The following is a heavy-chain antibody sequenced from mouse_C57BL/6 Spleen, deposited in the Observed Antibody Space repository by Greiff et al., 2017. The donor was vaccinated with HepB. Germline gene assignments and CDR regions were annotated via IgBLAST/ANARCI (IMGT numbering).Heavy chain of an antibody. Sequence: QVQLQQPGAELVRPGSSVKLSCKASGYTFTSYWMHWVKQRPIQGLEWIGNIDPSDSETHYNQKFKDKATLTVYKSSSTAYMQLSSLTSEDSAVYYCARGGLRPLYYYAMHYWGQVTSVTVSS. V-gene: IGHV1-52*01. CDR2: IDPSDSET. CDR1: GYTFTSYW. CDR3: ARGGLRPLYYYAMHY. J-gene: IGHJ4*01. D-gene: IGHD2-2*01.